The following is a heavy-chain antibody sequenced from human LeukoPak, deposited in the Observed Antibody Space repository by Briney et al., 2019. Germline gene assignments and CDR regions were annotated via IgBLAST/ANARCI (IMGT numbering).Heavy chain of an antibody. Sequence: GGSLQISCKGSGYSFTSYWSGWGRQMPGKGLEGMGIIYPGDADTRYSPSFEGQVTISADKSISTAYLQWSSLKASDTAMYYCARYDSSGYHLDYWGQGTLVTVSS. V-gene: IGHV5-51*01. J-gene: IGHJ4*02. CDR2: IYPGDADT. CDR1: GYSFTSYW. D-gene: IGHD3-22*01. CDR3: ARYDSSGYHLDY.